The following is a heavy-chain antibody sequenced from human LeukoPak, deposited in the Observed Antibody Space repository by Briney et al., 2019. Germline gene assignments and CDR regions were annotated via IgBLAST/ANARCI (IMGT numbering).Heavy chain of an antibody. D-gene: IGHD4-23*01. CDR3: ARATVAMDHDY. Sequence: SGTLSLTCTVSGGSISSYYWSWIRQPPGKGLEWIGYIYYSGSTNYNPYLKSRVTISVDTSKNQFSLKLSSVTAADTAVYYCARATVAMDHDYWGQGTLVTVSP. V-gene: IGHV4-59*01. CDR1: GGSISSYY. J-gene: IGHJ4*02. CDR2: IYYSGST.